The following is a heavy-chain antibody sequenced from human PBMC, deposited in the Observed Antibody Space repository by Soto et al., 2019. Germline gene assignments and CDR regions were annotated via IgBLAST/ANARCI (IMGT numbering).Heavy chain of an antibody. CDR2: VIPILGAS. D-gene: IGHD3-22*01. J-gene: IGHJ5*02. CDR1: ADTFTGYT. Sequence: SVKVSCKASADTFTGYTVTWVRQAPGQGLEWVGRVIPILGASNFAQKSQGRVTISADKSADTAYMVLTGLTSEDAALYYCARDFFDSSDYTTNWFDPWGQGTLVTVSS. CDR3: ARDFFDSSDYTTNWFDP. V-gene: IGHV1-69*08.